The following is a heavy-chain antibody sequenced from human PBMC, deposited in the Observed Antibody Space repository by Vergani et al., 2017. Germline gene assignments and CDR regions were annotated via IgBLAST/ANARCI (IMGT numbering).Heavy chain of an antibody. CDR1: GFTFDDYA. CDR3: AKESYDSSGYPDY. CDR2: ISWDGGST. V-gene: IGHV3-43D*04. Sequence: EVQLVESGGVVVQPGGSLRLSCAASGFTFDDYAMHWVRQAPGKGLEWVSLISWDGGSTYYADSVKGRFTISRDNSKNSLYLQMNSLRAEDTALYYCAKESYDSSGYPDYWGQGTLVTVSS. D-gene: IGHD3-22*01. J-gene: IGHJ4*02.